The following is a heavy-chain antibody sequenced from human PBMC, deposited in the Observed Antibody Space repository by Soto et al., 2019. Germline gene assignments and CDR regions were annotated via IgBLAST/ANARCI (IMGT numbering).Heavy chain of an antibody. CDR2: IKQDGSEK. CDR1: GFTFSSYW. CDR3: ARGNDYYYYGMDV. J-gene: IGHJ6*02. D-gene: IGHD1-1*01. Sequence: GGSLRLSCAASGFTFSSYWMSWVRQAPGKGLEWVANIKQDGSEKYYVDSVKGRFTISRDNAKNSLYLQMNSLRAEDTAVYYCARGNDYYYYGMDVWGQGTTVTVSS. V-gene: IGHV3-7*01.